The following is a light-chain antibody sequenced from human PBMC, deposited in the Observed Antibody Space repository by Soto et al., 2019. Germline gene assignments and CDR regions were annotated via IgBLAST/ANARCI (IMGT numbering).Light chain of an antibody. Sequence: EIVLTQSPATLSLSPGERATLSCRASQSVSTYLAWYQQRPGLAPRLLIYDASNRATGIPARFSGSVSGRDCTFSSFILEPDDFAVYYCQLFGSCVTCGRGTCLEI. CDR1: QSVSTY. CDR3: QLFGSCVT. J-gene: IGKJ5*01. CDR2: DAS. V-gene: IGKV3-11*02.